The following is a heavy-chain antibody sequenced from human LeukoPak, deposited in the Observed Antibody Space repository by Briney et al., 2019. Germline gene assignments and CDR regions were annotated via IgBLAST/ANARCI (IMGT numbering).Heavy chain of an antibody. D-gene: IGHD6-19*01. CDR1: GGSISSYY. J-gene: IGHJ4*02. Sequence: SETLSLTCTVSGGSISSYYWTWIRQSAGKGLEWIGRIYTTGSTNYNPSLNSRVTMSVDTSKNQFSLKLSSVTAADTAVYYCARQIAVAGKAGSDYWGQGTLVTVSS. V-gene: IGHV4-4*07. CDR3: ARQIAVAGKAGSDY. CDR2: IYTTGST.